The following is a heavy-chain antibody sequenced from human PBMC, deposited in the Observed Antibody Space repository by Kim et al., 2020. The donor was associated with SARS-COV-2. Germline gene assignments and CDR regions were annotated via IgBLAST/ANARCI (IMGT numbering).Heavy chain of an antibody. J-gene: IGHJ4*02. Sequence: SETLSLTCTVSGGSISSYYWSWIRQPPGKGLEWIGYIYYSGSTNYNPSLKSRVTISVDTSKNQFSLKLSSVTAADTAVYYCARLPYGSGSYPGDYWGQGT. CDR2: IYYSGST. CDR3: ARLPYGSGSYPGDY. D-gene: IGHD3-10*01. V-gene: IGHV4-59*01. CDR1: GGSISSYY.